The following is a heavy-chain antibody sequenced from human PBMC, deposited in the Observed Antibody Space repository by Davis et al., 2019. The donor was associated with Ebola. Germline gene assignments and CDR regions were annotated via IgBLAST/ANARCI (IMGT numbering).Heavy chain of an antibody. CDR3: ARDASEDTAMELDY. J-gene: IGHJ4*02. CDR1: GFTFSSYA. V-gene: IGHV3-30-3*01. Sequence: PGGSLRLSCAASGFTFSSYAMHWVRQAPGKGLEWVAVISYDGSNKYYADSVKGRFTISRDNSKNTLYLQMNSLRAKDTAVYYCARDASEDTAMELDYWGQGTLVTVSS. CDR2: ISYDGSNK. D-gene: IGHD5-18*01.